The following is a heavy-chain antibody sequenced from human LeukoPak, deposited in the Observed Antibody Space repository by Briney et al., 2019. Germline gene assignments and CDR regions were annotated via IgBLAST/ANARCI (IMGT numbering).Heavy chain of an antibody. Sequence: PSETLSLTCTVSDDSARSDNYNGGWVRQPPGKGLEWIGNIYYSGSTYYNPSLKSRVTMSVDTSKNQFFLKLNSVTAADTAVYYCARGRPYSGGYHLDYWGQGTLVTVSA. V-gene: IGHV4-39*01. J-gene: IGHJ4*02. CDR3: ARGRPYSGGYHLDY. CDR2: IYYSGST. D-gene: IGHD1-26*01. CDR1: DDSARSDNYN.